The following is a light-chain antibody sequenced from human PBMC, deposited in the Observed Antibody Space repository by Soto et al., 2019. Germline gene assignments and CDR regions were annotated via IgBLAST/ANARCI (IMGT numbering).Light chain of an antibody. J-gene: IGLJ1*01. Sequence: QAVVTQPPSVSGAPGQRDTISCTGSSSNIGAGYDVHWYQQLPGTAPKLLIYGNSNRPSGVPDRFSGSKSGTSASLAITGFQAEDEADYYCQSYDSSLNGRVFGTGTKVTVL. V-gene: IGLV1-40*01. CDR2: GNS. CDR1: SSNIGAGYD. CDR3: QSYDSSLNGRV.